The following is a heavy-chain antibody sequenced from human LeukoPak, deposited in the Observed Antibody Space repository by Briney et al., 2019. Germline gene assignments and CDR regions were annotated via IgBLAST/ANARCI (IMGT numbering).Heavy chain of an antibody. CDR3: ANGAVAGGWYYFDY. CDR2: IGGSNGIT. Sequence: GGSLRLSCAGSGFTFSHVWMSWVRQAPGKGLEWVSVIGGSNGITFYVGSVKGRFTISRDNSKNTLSLQMNSLRAEDTAVYYCANGAVAGGWYYFDYWGQGTPVTVSS. J-gene: IGHJ4*02. D-gene: IGHD6-19*01. V-gene: IGHV3-23*01. CDR1: GFTFSHVW.